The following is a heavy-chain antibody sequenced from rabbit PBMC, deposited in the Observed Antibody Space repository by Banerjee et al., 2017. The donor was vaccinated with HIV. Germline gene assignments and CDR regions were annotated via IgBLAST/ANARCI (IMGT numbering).Heavy chain of an antibody. D-gene: IGHD1-1*01. CDR2: IWTGDGDT. J-gene: IGHJ4*01. CDR1: GIDFSSGYD. CDR3: VRGASSSGFYNL. V-gene: IGHV1S43*01. Sequence: QEQLEESGGGLVKPGGTLTRTCQASGIDFSSGYDICWVRQAPGKRPEWIGCIWTGDGDTYYASWVNGRFTISSHNAQNTLYLQLNSLTVADTATYFCVRGASSSGFYNLWGQGTLVTVS.